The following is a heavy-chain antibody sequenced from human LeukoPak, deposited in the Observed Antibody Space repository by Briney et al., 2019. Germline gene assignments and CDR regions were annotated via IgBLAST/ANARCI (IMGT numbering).Heavy chain of an antibody. V-gene: IGHV3-66*01. J-gene: IGHJ3*02. CDR1: GFTVCSNY. Sequence: GGSLRLSCAASGFTVCSNYMSWVRQAPGKGLEWVSVIYSGGSTYYADSVRGRFTISRDNSKNTLYLQMNSLRAEDTAVYYCASGAYYYDSSGYSAFDIWGQGTMVTVSS. CDR2: IYSGGST. CDR3: ASGAYYYDSSGYSAFDI. D-gene: IGHD3-22*01.